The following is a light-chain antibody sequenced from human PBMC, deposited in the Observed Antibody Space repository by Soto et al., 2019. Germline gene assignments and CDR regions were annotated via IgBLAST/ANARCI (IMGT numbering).Light chain of an antibody. CDR3: YQYGSSPPWT. J-gene: IGKJ1*01. V-gene: IGKV3-20*01. CDR1: QCVSSSY. Sequence: VLARTPGTRTLSAWERGVAPCGRRQCVSSSYLAWYQQTPGQAPRLFIYGASSRATGIPDTFIGSGSGTAFSLTILRLQPEDFAVYYCYQYGSSPPWTFGQGTKVEIK. CDR2: GAS.